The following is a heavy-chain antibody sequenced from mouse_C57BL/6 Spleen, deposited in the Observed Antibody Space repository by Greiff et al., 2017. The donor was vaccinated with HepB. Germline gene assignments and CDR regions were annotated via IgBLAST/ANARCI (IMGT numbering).Heavy chain of an antibody. J-gene: IGHJ2*01. CDR2: IYPGDGDT. V-gene: IGHV1-82*01. D-gene: IGHD1-1*01. Sequence: QVQLQQSGPELVKPGASVKISCKASGYAFSSSWMNWVKQRPGKGLEWIGRIYPGDGDTNYNGKFKGKATLTADKSSSTAYMQLSSLTSEDSAVYFCARWALLLRYFDYWGQGTTLTVSS. CDR3: ARWALLLRYFDY. CDR1: GYAFSSSW.